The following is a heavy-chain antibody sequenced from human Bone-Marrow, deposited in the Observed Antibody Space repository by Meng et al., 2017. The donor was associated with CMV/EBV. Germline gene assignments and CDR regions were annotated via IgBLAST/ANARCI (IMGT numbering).Heavy chain of an antibody. J-gene: IGHJ6*02. D-gene: IGHD3-3*01. Sequence: SCAASGFTFSSYAMHWVRQAPGKGLEWVAVISYDGSNKYYADSVKGRFTISRDNSKNTLYLQMNSLRAEDTAVYYCARGSYDFWSGYYRGMDVWGQGTTVTVSS. CDR1: GFTFSSYA. V-gene: IGHV3-30*04. CDR2: ISYDGSNK. CDR3: ARGSYDFWSGYYRGMDV.